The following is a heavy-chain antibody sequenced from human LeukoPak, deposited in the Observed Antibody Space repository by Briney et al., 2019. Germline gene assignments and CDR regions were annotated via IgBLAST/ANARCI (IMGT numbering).Heavy chain of an antibody. J-gene: IGHJ4*02. CDR1: GYIFTTYW. D-gene: IGHD6-13*01. V-gene: IGHV5-51*01. CDR2: IYPGDSDT. Sequence: GESLKISCKGSGYIFTTYWIGWVRQTPGKGLEWVGIIYPGDSDTRYSPSFQGQVTISADKSISTAYLQWSSLKASDTAMYCCASVYSSSSWDYWGQGTLVTVSS. CDR3: ASVYSSSSWDY.